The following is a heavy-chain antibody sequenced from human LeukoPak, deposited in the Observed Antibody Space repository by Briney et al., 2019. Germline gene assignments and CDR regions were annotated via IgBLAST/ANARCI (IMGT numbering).Heavy chain of an antibody. CDR2: IGGGGNI. Sequence: PGGSLRLSCAASGFSFNIYNMNWVRQAPGKGLEWVSYIGGGGNIYYADSVRGRFTISRDNAKNSLYLQMNSLRVEDTAVYYCARGLARGFDNWGQGTLVTVSS. J-gene: IGHJ4*02. V-gene: IGHV3-48*01. CDR3: ARGLARGFDN. CDR1: GFSFNIYN. D-gene: IGHD1-26*01.